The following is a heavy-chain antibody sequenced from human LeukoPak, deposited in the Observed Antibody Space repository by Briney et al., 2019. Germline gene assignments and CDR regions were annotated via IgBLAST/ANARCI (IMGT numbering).Heavy chain of an antibody. CDR3: ARGNSRSYGSFDN. CDR2: ISSVTNTI. J-gene: IGHJ4*02. CDR1: GLTFSSYD. D-gene: IGHD3-10*01. V-gene: IGHV3-48*03. Sequence: GGSLRLSCAASGLTFSSYDMNWVRQAPGKGLEWVSYISSVTNTIYYADSVKGRFTISRDNAKNSLYLQMNSLRAEDTAIYYCARGNSRSYGSFDNWGQGTLVTVSS.